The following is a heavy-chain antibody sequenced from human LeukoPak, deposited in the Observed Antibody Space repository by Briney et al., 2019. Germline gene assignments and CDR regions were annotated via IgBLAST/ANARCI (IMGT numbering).Heavy chain of an antibody. CDR2: ITSSGTYI. CDR1: GFTFDNYN. J-gene: IGHJ6*03. CDR3: ARDPYSGNYGNYYYYYMDV. D-gene: IGHD1-26*01. V-gene: IGHV3-21*01. Sequence: PGGSLRLSCAASGFTFDNYNMNWVRQAPGRALEWVSSITSSGTYIFYADSVKGRFTISRDNAKNSLYLQMNSLGPEDTAVYYCARDPYSGNYGNYYYYYMDVWGKGTTVTISS.